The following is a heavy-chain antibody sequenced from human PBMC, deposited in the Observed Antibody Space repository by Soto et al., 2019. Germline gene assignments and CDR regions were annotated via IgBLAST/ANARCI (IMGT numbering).Heavy chain of an antibody. CDR1: GGSISSGDYY. CDR2: IYYSGST. J-gene: IGHJ1*01. D-gene: IGHD6-13*01. CDR3: ARAGIQYFQH. Sequence: PSETLSLTCTVSGGSISSGDYYWSWIRQPPGKGLEWIGYIYYSGSTYYNPSLKGRVTISVDTSKNQFSLKLSSVTAADTAVYYCARAGIQYFQHWGQGTRVTVAS. V-gene: IGHV4-30-4*01.